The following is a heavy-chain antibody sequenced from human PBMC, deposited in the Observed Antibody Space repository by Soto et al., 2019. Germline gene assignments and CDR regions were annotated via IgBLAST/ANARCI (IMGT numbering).Heavy chain of an antibody. J-gene: IGHJ4*02. CDR2: ILYSGTT. D-gene: IGHD2-8*01. V-gene: IGHV4-30-4*01. CDR3: ARNGALDY. CDR1: GGSISSGDYY. Sequence: QVQLQESGPGLVKPSQTLSLTCTVSGGSISSGDYYWSWIRQPPGKGLEWIGYILYSGTTNYTPSLESRLTLSVDTSKNPFSLKRTSVTAADTAVYYCARNGALDYWGRGTLVTVSS.